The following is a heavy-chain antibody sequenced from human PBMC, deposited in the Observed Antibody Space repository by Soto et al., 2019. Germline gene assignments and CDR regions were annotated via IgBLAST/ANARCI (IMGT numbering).Heavy chain of an antibody. D-gene: IGHD3-10*01. CDR1: GFIFSMYW. CDR3: TRGPRPTSIGTGAF. J-gene: IGHJ4*02. Sequence: GGSLRFSCETSGFIFSMYWMHWVRQVPGKGPQWVARITDDGSTTYYAASVEGRFTISRDNAKNALYLQMTSLRTDDTAVYYCTRGPRPTSIGTGAFWGQGTLVTVSS. V-gene: IGHV3-74*01. CDR2: ITDDGSTT.